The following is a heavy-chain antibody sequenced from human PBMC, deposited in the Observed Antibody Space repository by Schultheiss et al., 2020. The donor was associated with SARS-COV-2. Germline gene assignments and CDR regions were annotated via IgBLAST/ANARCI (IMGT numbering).Heavy chain of an antibody. CDR1: GFTVSSNY. V-gene: IGHV3-53*05. CDR2: IYSGGST. D-gene: IGHD3-22*01. CDR3: TTDPHPLITMIVVVITG. Sequence: GGSLRLSCAASGFTVSSNYMSWVRQTPGKGLEWVSVIYSGGSTYYADSVKGRFTISRDNSKNTLYLQMNSLRAEDTAVYYCTTDPHPLITMIVVVITGWGQGTLVTVSS. J-gene: IGHJ4*02.